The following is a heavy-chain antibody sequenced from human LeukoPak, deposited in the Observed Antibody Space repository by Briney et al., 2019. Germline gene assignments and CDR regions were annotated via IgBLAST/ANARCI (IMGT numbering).Heavy chain of an antibody. V-gene: IGHV3-74*01. D-gene: IGHD3-3*01. CDR2: INSDGSST. CDR1: GFTFSSYW. J-gene: IGHJ4*02. Sequence: QAGRSLRLSCAASGFTFSSYWMHWVRQAPGKGLVWVSRINSDGSSTSYADSVKGRFTISRDNAKNTLYLQMNSLRAEDTAVYYCARSTIFGVEIDYWGQGTLVTVSS. CDR3: ARSTIFGVEIDY.